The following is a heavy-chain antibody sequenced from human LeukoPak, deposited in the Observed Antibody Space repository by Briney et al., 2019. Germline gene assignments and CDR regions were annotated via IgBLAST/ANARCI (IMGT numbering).Heavy chain of an antibody. CDR2: IHHRGGT. CDR3: ATPNDAFNI. CDR1: GGSISNENW. J-gene: IGHJ3*02. Sequence: SGTLSLTCAVSGGSISNENWWSWVRPPPGKGLEWIGEIHHRGGTNYNPSLRSRVTISIDTSKNQFSLKLTSVTAADTAVYYCATPNDAFNIWGQGTMVTVPS. V-gene: IGHV4-4*02.